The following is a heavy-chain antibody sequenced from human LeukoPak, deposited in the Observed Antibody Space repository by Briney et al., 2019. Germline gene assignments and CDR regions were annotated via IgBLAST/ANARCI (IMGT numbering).Heavy chain of an antibody. V-gene: IGHV1-69*13. CDR3: ARGRIVGATRFDY. Sequence: ASVKVSCKASGYTFTTYGISWVRQAPGQGLEWMGGIIPIFGTANYAQKFQGRVTITADESTSTAYMELSSLRSEDTAVYYCARGRIVGATRFDYWGQGTLVTVSS. CDR2: IIPIFGTA. J-gene: IGHJ4*02. D-gene: IGHD1-26*01. CDR1: GYTFTTYG.